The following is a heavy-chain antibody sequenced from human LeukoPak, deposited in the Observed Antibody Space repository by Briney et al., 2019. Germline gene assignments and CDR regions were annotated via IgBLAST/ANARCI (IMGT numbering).Heavy chain of an antibody. V-gene: IGHV3-64*01. CDR3: ARDPGYSYGAYYFDY. D-gene: IGHD5-18*01. J-gene: IGHJ4*02. CDR1: GFTFSSYA. Sequence: GGSLRLSCAASGFTFSSYAMHWVRQAPGRGLEYVSAISSNGGSTYYANSVKGRFTISRDNSKNTLYLQMGSLRAEDMAVYYCARDPGYSYGAYYFDYWGQGTLVTVSS. CDR2: ISSNGGST.